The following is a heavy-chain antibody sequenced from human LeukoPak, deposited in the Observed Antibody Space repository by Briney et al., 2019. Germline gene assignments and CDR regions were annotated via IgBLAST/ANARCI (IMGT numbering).Heavy chain of an antibody. V-gene: IGHV4-34*01. Sequence: PSETLSLTCTVSGGSISSYYWGWIRQPPGKGLEWIGEINHSRNTNYNPSLKSRVTISVDTSKNQFSLKVSSVTAADTAVYYCARARRDSGYYNVDYWGQGALVTVSS. CDR3: ARARRDSGYYNVDY. J-gene: IGHJ4*02. CDR2: INHSRNT. D-gene: IGHD3-3*01. CDR1: GGSISSYY.